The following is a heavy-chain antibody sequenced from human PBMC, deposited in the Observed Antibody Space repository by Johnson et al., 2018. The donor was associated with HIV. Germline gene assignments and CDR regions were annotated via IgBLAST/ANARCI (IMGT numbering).Heavy chain of an antibody. V-gene: IGHV3-11*04. J-gene: IGHJ3*02. D-gene: IGHD3-22*01. CDR3: ASGADYYDSSGYYPLDAFDI. CDR1: GFTFSDYY. CDR2: ISSSGSTI. Sequence: VQLLESGGGLVKPGGSLRLSCAASGFTFSDYYMSWIRQAPGKGLEWVSYISSSGSTIYYADSVKGRFTISRDNAKNSLYLQMNSLRAEDTAVYYCASGADYYDSSGYYPLDAFDIWGQGTMVTVSS.